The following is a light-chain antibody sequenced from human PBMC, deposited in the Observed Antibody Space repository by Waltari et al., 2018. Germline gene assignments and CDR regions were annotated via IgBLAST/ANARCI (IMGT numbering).Light chain of an antibody. CDR2: AAS. V-gene: IGKV1-39*01. CDR3: QQTYSTPRT. CDR1: QSISSY. Sequence: DIQMTQSPSSLSASVGDRLTITCRASQSISSYLNLYQQKPGKAPKLLIYAASSLQSGVPSRFSGSASGTDFTLTISSLQPEDFATYYCQQTYSTPRTFGQGTKVEIK. J-gene: IGKJ1*01.